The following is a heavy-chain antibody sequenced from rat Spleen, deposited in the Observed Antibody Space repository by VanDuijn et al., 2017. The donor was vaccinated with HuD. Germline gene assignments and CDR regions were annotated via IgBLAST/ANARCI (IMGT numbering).Heavy chain of an antibody. D-gene: IGHD1-12*01. CDR2: MWRGGST. J-gene: IGHJ2*01. V-gene: IGHV2-45*01. CDR1: GFSLTSYN. Sequence: QVQLMESGPGLVQPSETLSLTCTVSGFSLTSYNVHWVRQPPGKGLEWMGVMWRGGSTDYNSALKSRLSISRDTSKNQVFLSVNSLQTEDTATYYCVRANRESYAHFDYWGQGVMVTVSS. CDR3: VRANRESYAHFDY.